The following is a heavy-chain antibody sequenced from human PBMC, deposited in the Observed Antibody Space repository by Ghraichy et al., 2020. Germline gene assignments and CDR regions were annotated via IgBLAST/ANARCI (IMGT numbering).Heavy chain of an antibody. V-gene: IGHV4-59*01. J-gene: IGHJ6*02. D-gene: IGHD4-17*01. CDR2: IYYSGST. Sequence: SETLSLTCTVSGGSISSYYWSWIRQPPGKGLEWIGYIYYSGSTNYNPSLKSRVTISVDTSKNQFSLKLSSVTAADTAVYYCARSATVTTSCRGCYYYYGMDVWGQGTTVTVSS. CDR1: GGSISSYY. CDR3: ARSATVTTSCRGCYYYYGMDV.